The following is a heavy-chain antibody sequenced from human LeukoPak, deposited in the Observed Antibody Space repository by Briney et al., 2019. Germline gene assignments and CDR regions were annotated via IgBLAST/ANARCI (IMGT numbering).Heavy chain of an antibody. CDR1: GFTFHDYA. CDR2: IGHTLGST. J-gene: IGHJ4*02. Sequence: GSLRLSCAASGFTFHDYAMYWVRQAPGKGLEWVSSIGHTLGSTYYTESVKGRFIISRDSSKNTIFLRMNSLRADDAAVYYCAKDPFYYGTGGPTWGQGTLVTVSS. CDR3: AKDPFYYGTGGPT. D-gene: IGHD3-10*01. V-gene: IGHV3-23*01.